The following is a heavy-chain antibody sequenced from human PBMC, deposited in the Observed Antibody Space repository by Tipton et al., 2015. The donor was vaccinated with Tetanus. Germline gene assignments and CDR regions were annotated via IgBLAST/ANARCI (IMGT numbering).Heavy chain of an antibody. J-gene: IGHJ4*02. Sequence: PGLVKPSQTLSLTCAISGDSVSSNSAAWNWIRQSPSRGLEWLGRTYYRSKWYNDYAVSGKSRITINPDTSKNQFSLQLNSVTPEDTAVYYCAIDSGHLVGPPRPQNPIDSWGQGPLVTVSS. CDR1: GDSVSSNSAA. CDR2: TYYRSKWYN. CDR3: AIDSGHLVGPPRPQNPIDS. D-gene: IGHD2-8*02. V-gene: IGHV6-1*01.